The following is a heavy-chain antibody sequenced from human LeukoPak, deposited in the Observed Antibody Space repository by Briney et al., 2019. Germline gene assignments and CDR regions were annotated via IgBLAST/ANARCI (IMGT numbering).Heavy chain of an antibody. V-gene: IGHV4-39*07. J-gene: IGHJ4*02. Sequence: SETLSLTCTVSGGSISSSSYYWGWIRQPPGKGLEWIGSIYYSGSTYYNPSLKSRVTISVDTSKNQFSLKLSSVTAADTAVYYCARGGTVAVDYWGQGTLVTVSS. D-gene: IGHD6-19*01. CDR3: ARGGTVAVDY. CDR2: IYYSGST. CDR1: GGSISSSSYY.